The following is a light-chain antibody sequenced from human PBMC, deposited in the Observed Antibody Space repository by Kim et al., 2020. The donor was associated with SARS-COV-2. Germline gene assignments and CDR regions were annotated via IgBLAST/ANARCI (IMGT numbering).Light chain of an antibody. Sequence: SYELTQPPSASVAPGETARITCGGNNIGTKSVHWYQQKPGQAPVLLIYYDSDRPSGIPERFSGSNSGNTATLTISRVEAGDEADYYCQVWDSSTDHRVFGGGTQLTVL. J-gene: IGLJ2*01. V-gene: IGLV3-21*04. CDR1: NIGTKS. CDR3: QVWDSSTDHRV. CDR2: YDS.